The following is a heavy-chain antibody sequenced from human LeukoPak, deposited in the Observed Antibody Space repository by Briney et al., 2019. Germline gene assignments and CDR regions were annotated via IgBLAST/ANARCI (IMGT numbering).Heavy chain of an antibody. Sequence: SETLSLTCAVYGGSFSGYYWSWIRQPPGKGLEWIGEINHSGSTNYNPSLKSRVTISVDTSKNQFSLKLSSVTAADTAVYYCARGRFLEWKKQSRYFDYWVQGTLVTVSS. V-gene: IGHV4-34*01. CDR1: GGSFSGYY. D-gene: IGHD3-3*01. J-gene: IGHJ4*02. CDR2: INHSGST. CDR3: ARGRFLEWKKQSRYFDY.